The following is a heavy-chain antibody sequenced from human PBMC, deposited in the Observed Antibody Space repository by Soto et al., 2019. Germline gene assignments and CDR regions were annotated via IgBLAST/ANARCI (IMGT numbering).Heavy chain of an antibody. V-gene: IGHV4-39*01. J-gene: IGHJ5*02. CDR3: ARGGTYYYGSGNTNWFDP. CDR1: GGSISSSSYY. CDR2: IYYSGST. D-gene: IGHD3-10*01. Sequence: PSETLSLTCTVSGGSISSSSYYWGWIRQPPGKGLEWIGSIYYSGSTYYNPSLKSRVTISVDTSKNQFSLKLSSVTAADTAVYYCARGGTYYYGSGNTNWFDPWGQGTLVTVSS.